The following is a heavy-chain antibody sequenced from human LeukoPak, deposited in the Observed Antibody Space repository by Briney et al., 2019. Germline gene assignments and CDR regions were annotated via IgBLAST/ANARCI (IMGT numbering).Heavy chain of an antibody. Sequence: ASVKVSCKASGYSFTNYDINWVRQAPGQGLEWMGGIIPAFGASTYAQTFQGRVTLTADKSTDTVYMELSSLRSEDTAIYYCARGREQWVAFDFWGQGTLVTVSS. D-gene: IGHD1/OR15-1a*01. J-gene: IGHJ4*02. CDR2: IIPAFGAS. CDR1: GYSFTNYD. CDR3: ARGREQWVAFDF. V-gene: IGHV1-69*06.